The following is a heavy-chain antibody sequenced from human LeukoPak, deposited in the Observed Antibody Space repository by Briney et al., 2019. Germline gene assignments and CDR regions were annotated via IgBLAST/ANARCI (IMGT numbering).Heavy chain of an antibody. J-gene: IGHJ4*02. CDR3: ARDALEVGIVLVAATIGYYFDY. D-gene: IGHD2-2*01. V-gene: IGHV1-2*02. CDR2: INPNSGGT. Sequence: ASVKVSCKASGGTFSSYAISWVRQAPGQGLEWMGWINPNSGGTNYAQKFQGRVTMTRDTSISTAYMELSRLRSDDTAVYYCARDALEVGIVLVAATIGYYFDYWGQGTLVTVSS. CDR1: GGTFSSYA.